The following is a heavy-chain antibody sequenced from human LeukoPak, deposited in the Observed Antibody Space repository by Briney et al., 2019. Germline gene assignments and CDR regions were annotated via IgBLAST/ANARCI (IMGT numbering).Heavy chain of an antibody. CDR2: FDPEDGET. D-gene: IGHD3-10*01. V-gene: IGHV1-24*01. CDR1: GYTLTELS. Sequence: ASVKVSCKVSGYTLTELSMHWVRQAPGKGLEWMGGFDPEDGETIYAQKFQGRVTMTEDTSTDTAYMELSSLRSEGTAVYYCTPLPSMVRGVRTGLLFDPWGQGTLVTVSS. CDR3: TPLPSMVRGVRTGLLFDP. J-gene: IGHJ5*02.